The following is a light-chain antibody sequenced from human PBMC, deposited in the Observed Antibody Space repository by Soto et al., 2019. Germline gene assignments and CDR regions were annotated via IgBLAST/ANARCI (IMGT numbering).Light chain of an antibody. CDR2: DVS. CDR3: SSYTGSSTLV. J-gene: IGLJ2*01. V-gene: IGLV2-14*03. CDR1: SSDVGGYNY. Sequence: QSVLTQPASVSGSPGQSITISCTGTSSDVGGYNYVSWYQQHPGKAPKLMIYDVSNRPSGVSNRFSGSKSGNTGSLTISGLQAEDEADYYCSSYTGSSTLVVGGGTKLTVL.